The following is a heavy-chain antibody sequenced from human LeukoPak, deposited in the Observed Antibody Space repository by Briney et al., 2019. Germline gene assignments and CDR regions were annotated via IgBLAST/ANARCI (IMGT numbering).Heavy chain of an antibody. V-gene: IGHV3-21*05. CDR1: GFPFSSYW. Sequence: GGSLRLSCVASGFPFSSYWMTWVRQAPGKGLEWLSYISAGSSFTKYADSVKGRFTISRDNSKNSLYLQMNSLTAEDTAVYYCARGHISATGRFDYWGQGTLVTVSS. CDR2: ISAGSSFT. J-gene: IGHJ4*02. D-gene: IGHD6-13*01. CDR3: ARGHISATGRFDY.